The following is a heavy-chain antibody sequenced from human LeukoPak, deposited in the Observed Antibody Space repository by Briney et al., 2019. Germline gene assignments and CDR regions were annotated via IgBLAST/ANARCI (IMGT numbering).Heavy chain of an antibody. J-gene: IGHJ4*02. Sequence: PGGSLRLSCAPSGFIVTNAWMSWVRQAPGKGLEWVSSISSSSSYIYYADSVKGRFTISRDSAKNSLYLQMNSLRAEDTAVYYCARVGHGGDYLAIDYWGQGTLVTVSS. CDR1: GFIVTNAW. D-gene: IGHD4-17*01. V-gene: IGHV3-21*01. CDR3: ARVGHGGDYLAIDY. CDR2: ISSSSSYI.